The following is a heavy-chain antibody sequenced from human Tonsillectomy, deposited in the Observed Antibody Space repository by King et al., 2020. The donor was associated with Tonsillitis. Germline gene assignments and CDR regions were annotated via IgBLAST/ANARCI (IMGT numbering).Heavy chain of an antibody. J-gene: IGHJ4*02. CDR3: ARDRLGSSGTVDY. Sequence: QLQESGPGLVKPSETLSLTCAVSGYSIRTAYYWGWIRQPPGKGLEWIGSIYHSGSTYYSPSLKSRVTISVDTSKNQFSLKLSSVTAADTGVYYCARDRLGSSGTVDYWGQGTLVTVSS. V-gene: IGHV4-38-2*01. CDR2: IYHSGST. D-gene: IGHD3-22*01. CDR1: GYSIRTAYY.